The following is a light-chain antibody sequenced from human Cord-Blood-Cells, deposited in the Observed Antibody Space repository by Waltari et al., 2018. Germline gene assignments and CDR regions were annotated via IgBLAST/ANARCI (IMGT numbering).Light chain of an antibody. CDR1: QSVSSN. V-gene: IGKV3-15*01. J-gene: IGKJ4*01. Sequence: EIVMTQSPATLSVSPGERATLSCRASQSVSSNLVWYQQKPGQAPRLLIYCASTRATGIPARFSGSGSGTEFTLTISSLQSEDFAVYYCQQYNNWPLPFGGGTKVEIK. CDR3: QQYNNWPLP. CDR2: CAS.